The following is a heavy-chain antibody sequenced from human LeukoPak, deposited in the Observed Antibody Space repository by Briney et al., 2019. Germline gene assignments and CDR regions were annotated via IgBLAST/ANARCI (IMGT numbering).Heavy chain of an antibody. V-gene: IGHV4-59*01. J-gene: IGHJ4*02. Sequence: KPSETLSLTRTVSGGSISSYYWSWIRQPPGKGLEWIGYIYYSGSTNYNPSLKSRVTISVDTSKNQFSLKLSSVTAADTAVYYCARAGIGWELTWGQGTLVTVSS. CDR2: IYYSGST. CDR3: ARAGIGWELT. D-gene: IGHD1-26*01. CDR1: GGSISSYY.